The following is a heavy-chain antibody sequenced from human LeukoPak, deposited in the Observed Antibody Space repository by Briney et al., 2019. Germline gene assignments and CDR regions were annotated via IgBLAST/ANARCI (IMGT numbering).Heavy chain of an antibody. CDR3: AMDGIGDGDY. CDR1: GSTFSSYG. J-gene: IGHJ4*02. D-gene: IGHD1-26*01. CDR2: IWYDGSNK. Sequence: PGRSLRLSCAASGSTFSSYGMHWVRQAPGKGLEWVAVIWYDGSNKYYADSVKGRFTISRDNSKNTLYLQMNSLRAEDTAVYYCAMDGIGDGDYWGQGTLATVSS. V-gene: IGHV3-33*01.